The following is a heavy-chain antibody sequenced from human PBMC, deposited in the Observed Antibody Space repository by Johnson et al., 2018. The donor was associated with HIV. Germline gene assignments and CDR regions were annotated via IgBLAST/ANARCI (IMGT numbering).Heavy chain of an antibody. D-gene: IGHD1-26*01. V-gene: IGHV3-33*06. CDR2: IWYDGSNK. J-gene: IGHJ3*02. CDR3: AKDLFTEREDDVFDI. Sequence: QVQLVESGGGVVQPGRSLRLSCPASGFTFSSYGMHWVRQAPGKGLEWVAVIWYDGSNKYYADSVKGRLTISRDNSKNTLYLQMNSLRAEDTAVYYCAKDLFTEREDDVFDIWGQGTMVTVSS. CDR1: GFTFSSYG.